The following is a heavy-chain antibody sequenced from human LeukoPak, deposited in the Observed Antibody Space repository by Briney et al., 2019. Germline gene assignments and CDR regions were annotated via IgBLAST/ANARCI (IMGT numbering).Heavy chain of an antibody. CDR3: ARCLSRCNNGFDI. CDR2: IYYSGST. J-gene: IGHJ3*02. V-gene: IGHV4-59*01. Sequence: SETLPLTCSVSGASISGYYWSWIRQPPGKGLEWVGHIYYSGSTTYNPSLKSRVTISVDSSKNQFSLRLSSVTAADTAVYYCARCLSRCNNGFDIWGQGTMVTVSS. D-gene: IGHD2/OR15-2a*01. CDR1: GASISGYY.